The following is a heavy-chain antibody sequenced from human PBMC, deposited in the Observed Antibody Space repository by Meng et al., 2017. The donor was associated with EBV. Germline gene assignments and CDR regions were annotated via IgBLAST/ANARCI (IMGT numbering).Heavy chain of an antibody. D-gene: IGHD2-15*01. CDR3: ARSGGGWYGYFDY. J-gene: IGHJ4*02. CDR2: ISSSGSTI. CDR1: GFTFSDYY. Sequence: GERVVSGGGLVRPGRPLRLSCAASGFTFSDYYMSWIRQAPGKGLEWVSYISSSGSTIYYADSVKDRFTISRDNAKNSLYLQMNSLRAEDTAVYYCARSGGGWYGYFDYWGQGTLVTVSS. V-gene: IGHV3-11*01.